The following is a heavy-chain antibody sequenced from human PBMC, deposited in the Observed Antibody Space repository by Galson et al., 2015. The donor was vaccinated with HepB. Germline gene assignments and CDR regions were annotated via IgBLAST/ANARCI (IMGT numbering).Heavy chain of an antibody. Sequence: SLRLSCAASGFTFSSYSMNWVRQAPGKGLEWVSYISSSSSTIYYADSVKGRFTISRDNAKNSLYLRMNSLRAEDTAVYYCARDILTGYTNMYYFDYWGQGTLVTVSS. CDR2: ISSSSSTI. D-gene: IGHD3-9*01. V-gene: IGHV3-48*04. CDR1: GFTFSSYS. CDR3: ARDILTGYTNMYYFDY. J-gene: IGHJ4*02.